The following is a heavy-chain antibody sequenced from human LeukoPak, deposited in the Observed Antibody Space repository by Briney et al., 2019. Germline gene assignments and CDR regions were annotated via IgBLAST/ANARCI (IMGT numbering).Heavy chain of an antibody. V-gene: IGHV3-23*01. D-gene: IGHD3-10*01. CDR2: IIGSGGTT. J-gene: IGHJ4*02. CDR3: ARITMVRGVT. Sequence: GGSLKLSCAASGFSFGSFAMSWVRQAPGKGLEWVSGIIGSGGTTFYADSVKGRFTISRDNSKNTLYLQMNSLRAEDTAIYYCARITMVRGVTWGQGTLVTVSS. CDR1: GFSFGSFA.